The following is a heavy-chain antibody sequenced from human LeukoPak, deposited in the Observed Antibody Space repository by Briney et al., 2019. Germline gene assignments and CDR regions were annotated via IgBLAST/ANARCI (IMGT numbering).Heavy chain of an antibody. CDR3: AKDGILLWFGEFPYYYYYMDV. V-gene: IGHV3-30*02. CDR2: IRYDGSNK. Sequence: GGSLRLSCAASGFTFSSYGMHWVRQAPGKGLEWVAFIRYDGSNKYYADSVKGRFTISRDNSKNTLYLQMNSLRAEDTAVYYCAKDGILLWFGEFPYYYYYMDVWGKGTTVTISS. D-gene: IGHD3-10*01. J-gene: IGHJ6*03. CDR1: GFTFSSYG.